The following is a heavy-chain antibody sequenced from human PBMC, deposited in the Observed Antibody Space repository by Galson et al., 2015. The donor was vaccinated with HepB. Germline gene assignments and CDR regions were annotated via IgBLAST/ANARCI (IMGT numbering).Heavy chain of an antibody. CDR3: AQEDWDVTGRSAVF. J-gene: IGHJ4*02. CDR1: GFTFSHFA. D-gene: IGHD1-20*01. V-gene: IGHV3-30*04. Sequence: SLRLSCAGSGFTFSHFAIHWVRQAPGKGLEWVARISFDGKADVYADSVKGRFTISRDNSRDTLYLQMNSLTVEDTAVYYCAQEDWDVTGRSAVFWGQGTLVTVSS. CDR2: ISFDGKAD.